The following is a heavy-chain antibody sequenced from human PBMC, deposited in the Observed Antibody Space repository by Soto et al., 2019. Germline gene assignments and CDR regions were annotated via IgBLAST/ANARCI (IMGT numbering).Heavy chain of an antibody. J-gene: IGHJ4*02. CDR1: GYTVPYYW. CDR3: ARHPGAFDWSIDY. D-gene: IGHD3-9*01. V-gene: IGHV5-51*01. CDR2: IYPGDSDT. Sequence: PGESLKISCEGSGYTVPYYWIGWVRQLPGKGLEWMGIIYPGDSDTRYSLSFQGQVTISADKSISTAYLQWSSLKASDTAMYYCARHPGAFDWSIDYWGQGTLVTVSS.